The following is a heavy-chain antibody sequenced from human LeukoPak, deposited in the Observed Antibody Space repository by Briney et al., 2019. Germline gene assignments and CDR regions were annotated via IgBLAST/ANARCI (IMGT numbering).Heavy chain of an antibody. Sequence: SVKVSCKASEGTFSSYAISWVRQAPGQGLEWMGGIIPIFGTANYAQKFPGRVTITADESTSTAYMELSSLRSEDTAVYYCAKEKYGDYVGYYYYGMDVWGQGTTVTVSS. D-gene: IGHD4-17*01. J-gene: IGHJ6*02. V-gene: IGHV1-69*13. CDR3: AKEKYGDYVGYYYYGMDV. CDR1: EGTFSSYA. CDR2: IIPIFGTA.